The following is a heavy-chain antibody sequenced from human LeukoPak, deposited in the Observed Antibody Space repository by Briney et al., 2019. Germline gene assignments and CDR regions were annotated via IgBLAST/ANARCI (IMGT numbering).Heavy chain of an antibody. V-gene: IGHV1-69*01. CDR1: GCTFSSYA. Sequence: SVNVSCKASGCTFSSYAISWVRQPPGQGLEWMGGIIPIFGTANYAQKCQGRVTITADESTSTAYMELSSLRSEDTAVYYGARVSPSVAPHDEIDEYWGQGTLVTVSS. J-gene: IGHJ4*02. D-gene: IGHD2-15*01. CDR3: ARVSPSVAPHDEIDEY. CDR2: IIPIFGTA.